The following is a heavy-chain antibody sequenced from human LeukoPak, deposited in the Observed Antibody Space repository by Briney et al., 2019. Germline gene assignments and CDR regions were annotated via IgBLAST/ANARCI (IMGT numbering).Heavy chain of an antibody. CDR1: GFTFSSYE. CDR2: ISHSGTTV. Sequence: GGSLRLSCAASGFTFSSYEMNWVRQAPGKGLEWASYISHSGTTVHYADSVKGRFTISRDNAKSSLYLQMNSLSAEDTAIYYCVRNLGYGNNDYYYGMNVWGQGTTVTVSS. CDR3: VRNLGYGNNDYYYGMNV. D-gene: IGHD4-17*01. V-gene: IGHV3-48*03. J-gene: IGHJ6*02.